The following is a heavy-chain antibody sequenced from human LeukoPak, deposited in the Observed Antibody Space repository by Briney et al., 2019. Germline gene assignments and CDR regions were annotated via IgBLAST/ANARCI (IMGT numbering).Heavy chain of an antibody. J-gene: IGHJ4*02. CDR3: ARDRWFGELLHYFDY. V-gene: IGHV3-33*01. CDR2: IWYDGSNK. Sequence: GRSLRLSCAASGFTFSSYGMHWVRQAPGKGLAWVAVIWYDGSNKYYADSVKGRFTISRDNSKNTLYLQMNSLRAEDTAVYYRARDRWFGELLHYFDYWGQGTLVTVSS. D-gene: IGHD3-10*01. CDR1: GFTFSSYG.